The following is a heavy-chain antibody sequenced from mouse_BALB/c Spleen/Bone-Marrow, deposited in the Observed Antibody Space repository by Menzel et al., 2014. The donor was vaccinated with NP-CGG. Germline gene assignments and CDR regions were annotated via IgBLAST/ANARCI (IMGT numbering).Heavy chain of an antibody. J-gene: IGHJ2*01. V-gene: IGHV4-1*02. D-gene: IGHD1-2*01. CDR1: GFGFSRYW. CDR2: INPESSTV. Sequence: EVKLVESGGGLVQPGGSLKLSCTASGFGFSRYWMSWVRQAPGKGLQWIGEINPESSTVNYTPSLKDKFIISRDNAKNTLYLQMSKVRSEDTALYYCTRLTYYGLTDYWGQGTTLTVSS. CDR3: TRLTYYGLTDY.